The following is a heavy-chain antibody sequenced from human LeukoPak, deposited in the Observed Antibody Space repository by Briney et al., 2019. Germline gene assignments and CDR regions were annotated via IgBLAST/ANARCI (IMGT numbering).Heavy chain of an antibody. J-gene: IGHJ3*02. Sequence: GESLKISCKGSGYSFTSYWIGWVRQMPGKGLEWMGIIYPGDSDTRYSPSFQGQVTISADKSISTAYLQWSSLKASDTAMYYCARSYYDSSGYSPAFGIWGQGTMVTVSS. CDR3: ARSYYDSSGYSPAFGI. V-gene: IGHV5-51*01. D-gene: IGHD3-22*01. CDR1: GYSFTSYW. CDR2: IYPGDSDT.